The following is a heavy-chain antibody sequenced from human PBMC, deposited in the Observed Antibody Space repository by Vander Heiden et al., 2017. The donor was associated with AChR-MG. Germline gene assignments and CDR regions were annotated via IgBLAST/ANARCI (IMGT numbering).Heavy chain of an antibody. V-gene: IGHV3-73*01. Sequence: ASGKGLEWVGRIKTKANNYATAYAASVKGRFTISRDDSKNTAYLQMNSLKTEDTAMYYCTRLYTTSFAFDIWGQGAMVTVS. D-gene: IGHD1-1*01. J-gene: IGHJ3*02. CDR2: IKTKANNYAT. CDR3: TRLYTTSFAFDI.